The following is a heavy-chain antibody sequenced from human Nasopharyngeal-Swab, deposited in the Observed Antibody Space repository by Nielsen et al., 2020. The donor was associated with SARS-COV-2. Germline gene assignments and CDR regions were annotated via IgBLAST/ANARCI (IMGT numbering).Heavy chain of an antibody. Sequence: GESLKISCGASGFTFSSYTMSWVRQAPGRGPEWVLVITGSGDATNYADSVRGRFTISRDNSKSTLYLQMNSLRAEDTAEYFCAKDGVRLNGIDVWGQGTTVTVSS. V-gene: IGHV3-23*01. D-gene: IGHD3-16*01. J-gene: IGHJ6*02. CDR2: ITGSGDAT. CDR1: GFTFSSYT. CDR3: AKDGVRLNGIDV.